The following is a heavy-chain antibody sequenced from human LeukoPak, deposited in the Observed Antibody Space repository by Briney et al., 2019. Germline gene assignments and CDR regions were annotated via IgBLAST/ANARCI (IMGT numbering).Heavy chain of an antibody. CDR3: AKGIGCSGYDYTYYYYGMDV. CDR2: ISYDGSNK. D-gene: IGHD5-12*01. Sequence: GRSLRLSCAASGFTFSSYGMHWVRQAPGKGLEWVAVISYDGSNKYYADSVKGRFTISRDNSKNTLYLQMNSLRAEDTAVYYCAKGIGCSGYDYTYYYYGMDVWGQGTRSPSP. V-gene: IGHV3-30*18. CDR1: GFTFSSYG. J-gene: IGHJ6*02.